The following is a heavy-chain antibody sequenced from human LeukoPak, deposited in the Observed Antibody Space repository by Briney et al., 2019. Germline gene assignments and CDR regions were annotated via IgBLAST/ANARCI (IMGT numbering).Heavy chain of an antibody. V-gene: IGHV3-30*02. CDR1: GFTFVNYG. J-gene: IGHJ4*02. D-gene: IGHD6-13*01. CDR3: AKAYVAAADPNFDY. Sequence: PGGSLRLSCAASGFTFVNYGMHWVRQAPGKGLEGVAFIRYDGSNKYYADSVKGRFTISRDNSKSTLYLQMNSLRAEDTAVYYCAKAYVAAADPNFDYWGQGALVTVSS. CDR2: IRYDGSNK.